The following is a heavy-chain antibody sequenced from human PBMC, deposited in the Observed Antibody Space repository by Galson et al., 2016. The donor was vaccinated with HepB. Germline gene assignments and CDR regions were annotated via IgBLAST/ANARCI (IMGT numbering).Heavy chain of an antibody. J-gene: IGHJ6*02. D-gene: IGHD3-3*01. CDR3: ARVGYDFWRGYYSGMNYYGLDV. CDR2: ISAYNGNT. V-gene: IGHV1-18*01. Sequence: SVKVSCKASGYTFNSYGINWVRQAPGQGLEWMGWISAYNGNTNYAEKFQARVTMTTDTSTSTAYMDLRSLRSDDTAVYYFARVGYDFWRGYYSGMNYYGLDVWGQGTTVTVSS. CDR1: GYTFNSYG.